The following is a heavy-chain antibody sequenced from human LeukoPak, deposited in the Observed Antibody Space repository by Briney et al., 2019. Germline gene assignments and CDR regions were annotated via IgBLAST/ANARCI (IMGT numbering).Heavy chain of an antibody. CDR1: GYTFTGYY. Sequence: ASVKVSCKASGYTFTGYYMHWVRQAPGQGLEWMGWINPNSGGTNYAQKFQGRVTMTRDTSISTAYMELSRLRSDDTAVYYCARGTTPSYYYYYMDVWGKGTTVTISS. D-gene: IGHD1-14*01. V-gene: IGHV1-2*02. J-gene: IGHJ6*03. CDR2: INPNSGGT. CDR3: ARGTTPSYYYYYMDV.